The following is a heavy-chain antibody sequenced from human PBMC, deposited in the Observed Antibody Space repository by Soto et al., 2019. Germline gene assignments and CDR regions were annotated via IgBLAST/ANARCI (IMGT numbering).Heavy chain of an antibody. Sequence: SETLSLTCTVSGGSISSSSYYWGWIRQPPGKGLEWIGSIYYSGSTYYNPSLKSRVTISVDTSKNQFSLRLSSVTAADTAVYYCARHLTVTPYAWGQGTLVTVSS. CDR2: IYYSGST. CDR3: ARHLTVTPYA. D-gene: IGHD4-17*01. CDR1: GGSISSSSYY. J-gene: IGHJ5*02. V-gene: IGHV4-39*01.